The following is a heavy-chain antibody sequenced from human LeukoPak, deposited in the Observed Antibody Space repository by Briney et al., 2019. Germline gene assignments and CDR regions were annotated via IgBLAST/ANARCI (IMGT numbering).Heavy chain of an antibody. CDR3: ARDRIAAAGKGYYYGMDV. CDR1: GFTFSSYA. CDR2: ISYDGSNK. Sequence: GGSLRLSCAASGFTFSSYAMHWVRQAPGKGLEWVAVISYDGSNKYYADSVKGRFTISRDNSKNTLYLQMNSLRAEDTAVYYCARDRIAAAGKGYYYGMDVWGQGTTVTVPS. J-gene: IGHJ6*02. V-gene: IGHV3-30-3*01. D-gene: IGHD6-13*01.